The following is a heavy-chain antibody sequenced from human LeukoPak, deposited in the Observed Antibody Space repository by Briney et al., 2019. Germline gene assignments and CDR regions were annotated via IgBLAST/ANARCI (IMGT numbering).Heavy chain of an antibody. V-gene: IGHV1-24*01. CDR1: GYTLTELS. Sequence: ASVKVSCKVSGYTLTELSMHWVRQAPGKGLEWMGGFDPEDGETIYAQKFQGRVTMTEDTSTDTAYMELSSLRSDDTAVYYCARARGQWLIQKRYYFDYWGQGTLVTVSS. D-gene: IGHD6-19*01. J-gene: IGHJ4*02. CDR2: FDPEDGET. CDR3: ARARGQWLIQKRYYFDY.